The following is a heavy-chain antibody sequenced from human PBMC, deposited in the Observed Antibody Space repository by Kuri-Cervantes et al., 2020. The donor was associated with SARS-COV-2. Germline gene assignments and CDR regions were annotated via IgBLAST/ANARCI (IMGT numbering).Heavy chain of an antibody. CDR2: IYYSGST. CDR1: DGPISSGDYY. V-gene: IGHV4-30-4*02. D-gene: IGHD3-3*01. CDR3: ARARKSSIFGVVIDDAIDI. Sequence: SDTLSLTCTVSDGPISSGDYYWIGSRQPPGKSLEWTGYIYYSGSTYYNPSLKSQVTIAIDTSKTQFSLKLSSVTGADTDVYYRARARKSSIFGVVIDDAIDIWGKGTMVTVSS. J-gene: IGHJ3*02.